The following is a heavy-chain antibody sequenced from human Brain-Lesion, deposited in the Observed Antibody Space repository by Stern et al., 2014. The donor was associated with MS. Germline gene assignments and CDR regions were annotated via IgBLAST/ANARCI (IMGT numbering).Heavy chain of an antibody. D-gene: IGHD4-17*01. CDR3: ARDLFITYNGDYGYYYSGMDV. V-gene: IGHV4-31*03. CDR2: IYYSGTT. Sequence: VQLVESGPGLVKPSQTLSLTCTVSGGSISSGGFYWSWIRPHPGNGLVWIGYIYYSGTTYYNPSLKSRLSISVDTSKNQFSLKLSSGTAADTAVYYCARDLFITYNGDYGYYYSGMDVWGQGTTVTVSS. J-gene: IGHJ6*02. CDR1: GGSISSGGFY.